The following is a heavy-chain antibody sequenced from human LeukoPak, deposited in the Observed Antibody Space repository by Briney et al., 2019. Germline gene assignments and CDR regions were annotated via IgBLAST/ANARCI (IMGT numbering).Heavy chain of an antibody. J-gene: IGHJ4*02. CDR1: GYTFTGYY. CDR2: INPNSGGT. V-gene: IGHV1-2*02. Sequence: ASVKVSCKASGYTFTGYYMHWVRQAPGQGLEWMGWINPNSGGTNYAQKFQGRVTMTRDTSISTAYMELSRLRSDDTAVYYCARGRAYIYSGYYGSDYWGQGTLVTVSS. CDR3: ARGRAYIYSGYYGSDY. D-gene: IGHD5-12*01.